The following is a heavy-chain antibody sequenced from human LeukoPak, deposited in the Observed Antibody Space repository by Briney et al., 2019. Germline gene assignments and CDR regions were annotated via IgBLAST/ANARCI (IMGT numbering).Heavy chain of an antibody. V-gene: IGHV3-74*01. CDR2: IASDGSST. D-gene: IGHD4-23*01. Sequence: GGSLRLSCVASGFSFSTQRMHWARQAPGKGLVWVSRIASDGSSTTYADSVKGRFSISRDNAKNTLYLQMNSLRVEDTAVYYCARGRPHGNDYWGQGTLVTVSS. J-gene: IGHJ4*02. CDR3: ARGRPHGNDY. CDR1: GFSFSTQR.